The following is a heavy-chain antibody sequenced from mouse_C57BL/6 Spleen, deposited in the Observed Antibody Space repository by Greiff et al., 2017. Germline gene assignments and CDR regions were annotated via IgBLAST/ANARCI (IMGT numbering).Heavy chain of an antibody. J-gene: IGHJ4*01. CDR1: GYTFTSYW. Sequence: QVQLQQPGAELVMPGASVKLSCKASGYTFTSYWMHWVKQRPGQGLEWIGEIDPSDSYTNYNQKFKGKSTLTVDKSSSTAYMQLSSLTSEDTAVDYCARGDYSNYVDYAMDYWGQGTSVTVSS. CDR2: IDPSDSYT. CDR3: ARGDYSNYVDYAMDY. D-gene: IGHD2-5*01. V-gene: IGHV1-69*01.